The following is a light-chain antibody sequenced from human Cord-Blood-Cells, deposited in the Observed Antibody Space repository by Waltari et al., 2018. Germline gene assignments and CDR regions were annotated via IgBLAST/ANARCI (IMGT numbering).Light chain of an antibody. CDR1: QSVSRY. CDR2: AAS. Sequence: EIVLTQSPATLSLSPGESATPSCRASQSVSRYLAWYQQKPGQAPRLLIYAASTRATGIPARFSGSGSGTDFTLTISSLEPEDFAVYYCQQRSNWPLTFGGGTKVEIK. J-gene: IGKJ4*01. CDR3: QQRSNWPLT. V-gene: IGKV3-11*01.